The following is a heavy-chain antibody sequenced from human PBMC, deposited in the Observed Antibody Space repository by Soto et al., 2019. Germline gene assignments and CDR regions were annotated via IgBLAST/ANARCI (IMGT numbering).Heavy chain of an antibody. D-gene: IGHD3-22*01. Sequence: SETLSLTCTVSGDSISSGGYSWSWIRQPPQKGLDLIGYIYHTGSTSYSPSLKSRVTISVNKSKNQFSLILNSVTAADTAIYYCPRADYAPSGYYFGSRGQGALVTVSS. V-gene: IGHV4-30-2*01. CDR1: GDSISSGGYS. CDR3: PRADYAPSGYYFGS. J-gene: IGHJ4*02. CDR2: IYHTGST.